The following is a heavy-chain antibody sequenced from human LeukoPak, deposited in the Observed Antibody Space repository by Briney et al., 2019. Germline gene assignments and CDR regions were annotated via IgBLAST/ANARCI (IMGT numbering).Heavy chain of an antibody. CDR3: ARGMGHYYYYYMDV. J-gene: IGHJ6*03. D-gene: IGHD1-26*01. CDR1: GGSISSSSYY. Sequence: SETLSLTCTVSGGSISSSSYYWGWIRQPPGKGLEWIGSIYYSGSTYYNPSLKSRVTISVDTSKNQFSLKLSSVTAADTAVYYCARGMGHYYYYYMDVWGKGTTVTVSS. CDR2: IYYSGST. V-gene: IGHV4-39*07.